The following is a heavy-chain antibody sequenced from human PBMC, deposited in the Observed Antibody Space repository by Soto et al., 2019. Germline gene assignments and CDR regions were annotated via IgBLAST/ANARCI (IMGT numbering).Heavy chain of an antibody. CDR2: IKQDGTTK. Sequence: GGSLRLSCVASGFTFSNYWMSWVRQAPGKGLEWVANIKQDGTTKYYVGSLKGRFTISRDNAENSLYLQMNSLRAEDTAVYYCAKDLPYYYDSSGYQPRYYYYGMDVWGQGTTVTVSS. D-gene: IGHD3-22*01. J-gene: IGHJ6*02. V-gene: IGHV3-7*03. CDR3: AKDLPYYYDSSGYQPRYYYYGMDV. CDR1: GFTFSNYW.